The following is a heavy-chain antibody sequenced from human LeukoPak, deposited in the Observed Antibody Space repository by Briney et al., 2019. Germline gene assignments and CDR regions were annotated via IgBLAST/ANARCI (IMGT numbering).Heavy chain of an antibody. J-gene: IGHJ4*02. CDR3: TTDLRYSGSYYGLHPFDY. D-gene: IGHD1-26*01. CDR2: IKSKTDGGTT. CDR1: GFTFSNAW. V-gene: IGHV3-15*01. Sequence: GGSLRLSCAASGFTFSNAWMSWVRQAPGKGLEWVGRIKSKTDGGTTDYAAPVKGRFTISRDDSKNTLYLQMNSLKTEDTAVYYCTTDLRYSGSYYGLHPFDYWGQGTLVTVSS.